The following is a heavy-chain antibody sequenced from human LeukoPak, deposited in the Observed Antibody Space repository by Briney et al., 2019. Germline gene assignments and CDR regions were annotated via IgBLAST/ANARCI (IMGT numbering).Heavy chain of an antibody. CDR2: ISYDGSNK. CDR1: GFTFSSYA. J-gene: IGHJ4*02. V-gene: IGHV3-30-3*01. Sequence: GRSLRLSCAASGFTFSSYAMHWVRQAPGKGLEWVAVISYDGSNKYYADSEKGRFTISRDNSKNTLYLQMYSLRAEDTAVYYCARDREDTAMVTIFGYWGQGTLVTVSS. D-gene: IGHD5-18*01. CDR3: ARDREDTAMVTIFGY.